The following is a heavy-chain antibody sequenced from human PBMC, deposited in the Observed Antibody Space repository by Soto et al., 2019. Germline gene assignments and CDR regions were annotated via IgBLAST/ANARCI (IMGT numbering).Heavy chain of an antibody. V-gene: IGHV3-15*01. CDR2: IKSKTDGGTT. CDR3: ATVGGYDDDDAFAI. D-gene: IGHD5-12*01. CDR1: GFTFSNAW. Sequence: EVQLVESGGGLVKPGGPLRLSCAAYGFTFSNAWMSWVRQAPGKGLEWVGRIKSKTDGGTTDYAAPVKGRFTISRDDSKNTLYLQMNSLKTVDTAVYYCATVGGYDDDDAFAIWGEGTMVTVSS. J-gene: IGHJ3*02.